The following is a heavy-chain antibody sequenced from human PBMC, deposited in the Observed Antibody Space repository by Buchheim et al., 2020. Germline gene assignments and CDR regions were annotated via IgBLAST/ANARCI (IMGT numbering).Heavy chain of an antibody. J-gene: IGHJ6*02. V-gene: IGHV3-30*04. CDR3: ARLRGGSYYYYGMDV. CDR2: ISYDGSNK. CDR1: GFTFSSYA. D-gene: IGHD3-16*01. Sequence: QVQLVESGGGVVQPGRSLRLSCAASGFTFSSYAMHWVRQAPGKGLEWVAVISYDGSNKYYADSVKGRFTISRDNSKNTLYLQMNSLRAEDTAVYYCARLRGGSYYYYGMDVWGQGTT.